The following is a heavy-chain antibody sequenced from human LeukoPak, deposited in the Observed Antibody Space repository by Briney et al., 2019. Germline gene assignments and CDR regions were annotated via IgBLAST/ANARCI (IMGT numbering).Heavy chain of an antibody. V-gene: IGHV4-39*01. CDR2: IYYSGST. D-gene: IGHD3-16*02. Sequence: SETLSLTCTVSGGSISSYYWGWIRQPPGKGLEWIGSIYYSGSTYYNPSLKSRVTISVDTSKNQFSLKLSSVTAADTAVYYCARLTFGGVIVRTKYYFDYWGQGTLVTVSS. CDR1: GGSISSYY. J-gene: IGHJ4*02. CDR3: ARLTFGGVIVRTKYYFDY.